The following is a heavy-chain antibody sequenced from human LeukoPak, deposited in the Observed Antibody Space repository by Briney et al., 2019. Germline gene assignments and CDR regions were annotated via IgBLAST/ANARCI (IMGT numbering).Heavy chain of an antibody. V-gene: IGHV1-46*01. J-gene: IGHJ6*03. Sequence: ASVKVSCKASGYTFSTYFMHWVRQAHGQGLEWMGIINTNGGSVAYAQKFRGRVIMTRDTSTSTVYMELGSLRSDDTAVYYCARDARPVAVTVKRDSYDYYYMDLWGKGTTVTVSS. D-gene: IGHD2-21*02. CDR3: ARDARPVAVTVKRDSYDYYYMDL. CDR1: GYTFSTYF. CDR2: INTNGGSV.